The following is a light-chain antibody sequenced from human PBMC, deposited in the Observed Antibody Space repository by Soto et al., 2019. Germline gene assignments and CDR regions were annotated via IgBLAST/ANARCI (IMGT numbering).Light chain of an antibody. J-gene: IGLJ2*01. CDR3: SSYAGSNNLV. CDR2: EVS. V-gene: IGLV2-8*01. Sequence: QYVLTQPPSASGSPGQSVTISCTGTSSDVGGYNYVSWYQQHPGKAPKLMIYEVSKRPSGVPDRFSGSKSGNTASLTVSGLQAEDEADYYCSSYAGSNNLVVGGGTKLTVL. CDR1: SSDVGGYNY.